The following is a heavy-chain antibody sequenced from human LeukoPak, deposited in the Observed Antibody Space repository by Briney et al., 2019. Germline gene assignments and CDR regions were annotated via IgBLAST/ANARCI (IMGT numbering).Heavy chain of an antibody. V-gene: IGHV1-24*01. D-gene: IGHD5-18*01. J-gene: IGHJ5*02. CDR3: ARGGYSYGRPNWFDP. CDR1: GYTLTELS. CDR2: FDPEDGET. Sequence: GASVKVSCKVSGYTLTELSMHWVRQAPGKGLEWMGGFDPEDGETIYAQKFQGRVTITADKSTSTAYMELSSLRSEDTAVYYCARGGYSYGRPNWFDPWGQGTLVTVSS.